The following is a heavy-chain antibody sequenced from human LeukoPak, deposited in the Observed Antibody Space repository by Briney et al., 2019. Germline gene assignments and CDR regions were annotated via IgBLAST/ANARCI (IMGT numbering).Heavy chain of an antibody. Sequence: SQTLSLTCTVSGGSISSGSYGWRWIRQPGGKGLEGIEGIYTSGITNYNPSLTSRVTISVDTSKTQFSLKLSSVTAADTAVYYCARGPWKVAGPHGAFDIWGQGTMVTVSS. V-gene: IGHV4-61*02. J-gene: IGHJ3*02. CDR2: IYTSGIT. CDR1: GGSISSGSYG. CDR3: ARGPWKVAGPHGAFDI. D-gene: IGHD6-19*01.